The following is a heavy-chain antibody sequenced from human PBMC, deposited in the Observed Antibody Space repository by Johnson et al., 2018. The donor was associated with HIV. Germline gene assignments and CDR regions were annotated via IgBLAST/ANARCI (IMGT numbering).Heavy chain of an antibody. Sequence: VQLVESGGGLVQPGRSLRLSCAASGFTFDDYAMHWVRQAPGKGLEWVSGISWNSGSIGYADSVKGRFTISRDNAKNSLYLQMNSLRAEDTALYYCAKDMGRIAAGSDAFDIWGQGTMVTVSS. D-gene: IGHD6-13*01. J-gene: IGHJ3*02. CDR2: ISWNSGSI. V-gene: IGHV3-9*01. CDR1: GFTFDDYA. CDR3: AKDMGRIAAGSDAFDI.